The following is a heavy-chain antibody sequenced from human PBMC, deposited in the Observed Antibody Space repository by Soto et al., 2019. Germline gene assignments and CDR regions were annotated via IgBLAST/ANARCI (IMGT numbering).Heavy chain of an antibody. Sequence: SETLSLTCTVSGGSISSYYWSWIRQPPGKGLEWIGYIYYSGSTNYNPSLKSRVTISVDTSKNQFSLKLSSVTAADTAVYYCARDTSYYGSSGYLDYWGQGTLVTVSS. J-gene: IGHJ4*02. CDR2: IYYSGST. CDR1: GGSISSYY. V-gene: IGHV4-59*01. CDR3: ARDTSYYGSSGYLDY. D-gene: IGHD3-22*01.